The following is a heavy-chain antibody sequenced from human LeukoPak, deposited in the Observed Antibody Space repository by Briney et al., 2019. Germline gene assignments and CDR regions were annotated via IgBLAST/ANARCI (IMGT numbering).Heavy chain of an antibody. Sequence: GGSLRLSCAASGFTFSSYAMSWVRQAPGKGLVWVSRINSDGSSTSYADSVKGRFTISRDNAKNTLYLQMNRLRAEDTAVYYCAREKYSGSLRDYWGQGTLVTVSS. J-gene: IGHJ4*02. CDR1: GFTFSSYA. CDR2: INSDGSST. D-gene: IGHD1-26*01. CDR3: AREKYSGSLRDY. V-gene: IGHV3-74*01.